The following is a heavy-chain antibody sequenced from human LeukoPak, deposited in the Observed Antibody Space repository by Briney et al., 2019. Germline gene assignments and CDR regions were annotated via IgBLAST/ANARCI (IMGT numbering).Heavy chain of an antibody. CDR3: ARLRTPKEWSSNYFDY. J-gene: IGHJ4*02. CDR2: IYPGDSDT. Sequence: GESLKISCKGSGYSFTSYWIGWVRQMPGKGLEWMGIIYPGDSDTRYSPSFQGQVTISADKSISTAYLQWSSLKASDTAMYYCARLRTPKEWSSNYFDYWGQGTLVTVSS. V-gene: IGHV5-51*01. D-gene: IGHD3-3*01. CDR1: GYSFTSYW.